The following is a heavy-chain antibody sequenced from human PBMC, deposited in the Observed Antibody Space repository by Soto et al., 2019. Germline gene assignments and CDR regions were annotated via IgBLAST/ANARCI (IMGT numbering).Heavy chain of an antibody. CDR1: GDSISSTRW. D-gene: IGHD3-22*01. V-gene: IGHV4-4*02. CDR3: AIRHDSTSYINY. Sequence: SETLSLTCTVSGDSISSTRWWSWVRQSPGKGLEWIGDIYHGGSTNYNPSLKSRVTISVDQSKKQFSLKLSSVTAADTAVYFCAIRHDSTSYINYWGQGALVTVSS. J-gene: IGHJ4*02. CDR2: IYHGGST.